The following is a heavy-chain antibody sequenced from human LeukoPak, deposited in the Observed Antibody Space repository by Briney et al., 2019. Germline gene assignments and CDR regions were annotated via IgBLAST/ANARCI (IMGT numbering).Heavy chain of an antibody. CDR1: GFTFSSYG. CDR2: ISYDGSNK. V-gene: IGHV3-30*18. J-gene: IGHJ4*02. D-gene: IGHD6-13*01. CDR3: AKVRPQGIAAAGTWKGYFDY. Sequence: GGSLRLSCAASGFTFSSYGMHWVRQAPGKGLEWVAVISYDGSNKYYADSVKGRFTISRDNSKNTLYLQMNSLRAEDTAVYYCAKVRPQGIAAAGTWKGYFDYWGQGTLVTVSS.